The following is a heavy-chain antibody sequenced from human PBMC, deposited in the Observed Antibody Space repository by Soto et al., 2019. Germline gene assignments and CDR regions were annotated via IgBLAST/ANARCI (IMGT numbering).Heavy chain of an antibody. CDR2: ISYEGSKK. D-gene: IGHD2-21*02. CDR3: ANDHQLLFAPDDY. J-gene: IGHJ4*02. V-gene: IGHV3-30*18. Sequence: QVQLVESGGGVVQPGRSLRLSCAASGFTFSDYGMHWVRQAPGKGLEWVAVISYEGSKKYYADYVKGRFTISRDNSKNTLYLQMNSLRVEDTAVYYCANDHQLLFAPDDYWGQGTLVTVSS. CDR1: GFTFSDYG.